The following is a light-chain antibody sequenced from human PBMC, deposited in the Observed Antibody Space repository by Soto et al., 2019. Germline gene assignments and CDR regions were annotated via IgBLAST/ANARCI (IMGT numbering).Light chain of an antibody. Sequence: DIVLTQSPDTLSLSPGEGATLSCRASQSVSSSYIAWYQQRPGQTPSLLIYGASTRATGIPDRFSGSGSGTHFTLTISRLEPGDFAVYYCQHFGGTTFTFGQ. CDR3: QHFGGTTFT. CDR2: GAS. J-gene: IGKJ5*01. CDR1: QSVSSSY. V-gene: IGKV3-20*01.